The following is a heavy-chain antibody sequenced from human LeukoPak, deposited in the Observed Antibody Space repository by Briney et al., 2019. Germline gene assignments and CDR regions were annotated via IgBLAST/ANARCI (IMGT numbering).Heavy chain of an antibody. V-gene: IGHV3-23*01. D-gene: IGHD2/OR15-2a*01. CDR3: AKVDTTSFYSPIDN. CDR2: IRGSGGST. J-gene: IGHJ4*02. Sequence: PGGSLRLSCAASGFTFGNYAMSWVRQAPGKGLEWVSVIRGSGGSTYYADSVKGRFTISRDNSKNTLYLLMNSLRAEDTAVYYCAKVDTTSFYSPIDNWGQETLVTVSS. CDR1: GFTFGNYA.